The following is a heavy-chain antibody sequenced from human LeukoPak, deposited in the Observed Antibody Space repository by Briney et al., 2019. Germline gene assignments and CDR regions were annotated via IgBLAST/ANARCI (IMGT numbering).Heavy chain of an antibody. D-gene: IGHD6-6*01. V-gene: IGHV1-2*02. Sequence: ASVKVSCKASGYTFTSYGISWVRQAPGQGLEWMGWINPDRGATNSAQKFQGRVTMTRDTSISTAYMELSSLRYDDTAMYYCAREIFGITARPVDYWGQGTLVTVSS. J-gene: IGHJ4*02. CDR3: AREIFGITARPVDY. CDR1: GYTFTSYG. CDR2: INPDRGAT.